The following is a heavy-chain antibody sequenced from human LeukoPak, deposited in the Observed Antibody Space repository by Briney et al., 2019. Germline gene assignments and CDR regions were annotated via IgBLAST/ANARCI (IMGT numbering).Heavy chain of an antibody. Sequence: SETLSLTCTVSGGSISSGGYYWSWIRQHPGKGLEWIGYIYYSGSTYYNPSLKSRVTISVDTSKNQFSLKLSSVTAADTAVYYCAREAGSIAAAGMFDCWGQGTLVTVSS. J-gene: IGHJ4*02. CDR1: GGSISSGGYY. CDR2: IYYSGST. D-gene: IGHD6-13*01. CDR3: AREAGSIAAAGMFDC. V-gene: IGHV4-31*03.